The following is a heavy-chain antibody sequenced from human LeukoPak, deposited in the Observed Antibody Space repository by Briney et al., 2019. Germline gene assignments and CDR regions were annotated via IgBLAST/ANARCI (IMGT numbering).Heavy chain of an antibody. V-gene: IGHV3-33*01. J-gene: IGHJ4*02. Sequence: PGGSLRLSCAASGFTFSSYGMHWVRQAPGKGLERVAVIWYDGSNKYYANSVKGRFTISRDNSKNTLYLQMNSPRAEDTAVYYCASALDYYDTRDIDYWGQGTLVTVSS. CDR2: IWYDGSNK. CDR3: ASALDYYDTRDIDY. CDR1: GFTFSSYG. D-gene: IGHD3-22*01.